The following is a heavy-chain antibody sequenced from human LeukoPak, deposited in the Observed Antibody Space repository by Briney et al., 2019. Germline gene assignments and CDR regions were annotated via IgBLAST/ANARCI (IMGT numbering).Heavy chain of an antibody. CDR2: ILYSGST. CDR3: ARGGYDILTGYPWGLYFDY. Sequence: GSISGYYGSSRRHPPRERRWSVWYILYSGSTNYNPSLKSRVNISVDTSKDQFSLKLSSVTAADTAVYYCARGGYDILTGYPWGLYFDYGGQGTLVTVPS. D-gene: IGHD3-9*01. CDR1: GSISGYY. V-gene: IGHV4-59*13. J-gene: IGHJ4*02.